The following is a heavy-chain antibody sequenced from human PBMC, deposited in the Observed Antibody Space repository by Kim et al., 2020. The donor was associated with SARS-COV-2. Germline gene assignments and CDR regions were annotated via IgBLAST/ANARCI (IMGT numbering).Heavy chain of an antibody. Sequence: AASVKRRLTISSDNSKNTLYLQMNSLRAEDTAVYYCARDSTGGYSWFDPWGQGTLVTVSS. D-gene: IGHD3-22*01. CDR3: ARDSTGGYSWFDP. V-gene: IGHV3-30*01. J-gene: IGHJ5*02.